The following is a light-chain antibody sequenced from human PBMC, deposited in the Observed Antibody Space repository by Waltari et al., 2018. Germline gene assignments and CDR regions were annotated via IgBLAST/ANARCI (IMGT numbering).Light chain of an antibody. V-gene: IGKV1-39*01. CDR2: AAS. Sequence: DIQMTQSPSSLSASVGDRVTITCRASQSINSYLNWYQQKPGKAPKLLIYAASSLQSGVPSRFSGSGSGTDFTLTISSLQVEDFATYYCQQSYSTPQCTFGQGTKLEIK. J-gene: IGKJ2*02. CDR1: QSINSY. CDR3: QQSYSTPQCT.